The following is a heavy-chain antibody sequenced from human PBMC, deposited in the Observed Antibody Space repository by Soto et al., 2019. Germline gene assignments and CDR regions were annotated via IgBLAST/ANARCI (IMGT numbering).Heavy chain of an antibody. CDR1: GGTFSSYA. CDR2: IIPIFGTA. Sequence: GASVKVSCKASGGTFSSYAISWVRQAPGQGLEWMGGIIPIFGTANYAQKFQGRVTITADESTSTAYMELSSLRSEDTAVYYCAPLEMNYYGSGKLDYWGQGTPVTVSS. J-gene: IGHJ4*02. V-gene: IGHV1-69*13. D-gene: IGHD3-10*01. CDR3: APLEMNYYGSGKLDY.